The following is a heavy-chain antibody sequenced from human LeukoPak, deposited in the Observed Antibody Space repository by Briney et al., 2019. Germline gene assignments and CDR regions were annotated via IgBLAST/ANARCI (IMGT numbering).Heavy chain of an antibody. V-gene: IGHV1-69*05. CDR3: ASADSIAAYLDY. Sequence: GASVKVSCKASGGTFSSYAISWVRQAPGQGLEWMGGIIPIFGTANYAQKFQGRVTITTDESTSTAYMELSSLRSEDTAVYCCASADSIAAYLDYWGQGTLVTVSS. J-gene: IGHJ4*02. CDR2: IIPIFGTA. CDR1: GGTFSSYA. D-gene: IGHD6-6*01.